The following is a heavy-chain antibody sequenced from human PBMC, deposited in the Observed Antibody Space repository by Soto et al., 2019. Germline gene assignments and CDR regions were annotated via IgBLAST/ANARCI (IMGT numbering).Heavy chain of an antibody. J-gene: IGHJ4*02. D-gene: IGHD5-12*01. CDR1: GFTFTTLA. CDR2: IIGSGGST. CDR3: AKDRKVATTPYYFDY. V-gene: IGHV3-23*01. Sequence: EVQLLESGGGLVQPGGSRSLSFAASGFTFTTLAMSWFRRAPGKGLVWVSAIIGSGGSTYYAYSVKGRFTISRDNSKNTLYLQMNSLRAEDTAVYYCAKDRKVATTPYYFDYWGQGTLVTVSS.